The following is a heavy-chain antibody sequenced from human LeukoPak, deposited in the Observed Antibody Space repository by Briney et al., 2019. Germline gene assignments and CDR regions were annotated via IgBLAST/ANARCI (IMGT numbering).Heavy chain of an antibody. J-gene: IGHJ4*02. V-gene: IGHV1-46*01. D-gene: IGHD2-2*01. CDR3: ARGYCSSTSCSLDFDY. CDR2: XNPSGGST. Sequence: ASVKVSCKASGYTFTSYQMHWVRQAPGQGLEWXXXXNPSGGSTSYAQKFQGRVTMTRDTSTSTVYMDLSSLRSEDTAVYYCARGYCSSTSCSLDFDYWGQGTLVTVSS. CDR1: GYTFTSYQ.